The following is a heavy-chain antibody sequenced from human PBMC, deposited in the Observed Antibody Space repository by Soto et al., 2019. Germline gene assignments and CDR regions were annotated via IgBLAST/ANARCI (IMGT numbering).Heavy chain of an antibody. D-gene: IGHD3-22*01. Sequence: QVQLVESGGGVVQPGRSRRLSCAASGFTFSNYGMHWVRQAPGKGLEWVAVIWYDGSNKYYADSVKGRFTISRDNSKNTLDLQMNSLRAEDTAVYYCARDLSGDSRGPWGQGTLVTVSS. J-gene: IGHJ5*02. V-gene: IGHV3-33*01. CDR3: ARDLSGDSRGP. CDR2: IWYDGSNK. CDR1: GFTFSNYG.